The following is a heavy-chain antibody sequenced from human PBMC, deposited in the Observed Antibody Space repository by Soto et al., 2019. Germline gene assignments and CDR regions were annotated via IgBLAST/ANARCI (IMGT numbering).Heavy chain of an antibody. CDR2: IEQDGSEK. Sequence: GQLVESGGGLVQPGGSLRLSCAASGFTFSNYWMSWVRQAPGKGLEWVANIEQDGSEKYYVDSVKGRFTISRDNAKNLLCLQMSSLRVDDTAVYFCARDGSGSYCALDNWGQGTLVTVSS. J-gene: IGHJ4*02. V-gene: IGHV3-7*01. CDR3: ARDGSGSYCALDN. CDR1: GFTFSNYW. D-gene: IGHD3-10*01.